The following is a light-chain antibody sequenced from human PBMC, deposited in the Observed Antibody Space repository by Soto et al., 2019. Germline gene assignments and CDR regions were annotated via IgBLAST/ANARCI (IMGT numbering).Light chain of an antibody. V-gene: IGLV2-14*01. J-gene: IGLJ2*01. CDR3: SSYAETDTVV. Sequence: QSVLTQPASVSGSPGQSITISCTGVYTDVGAYNYVSWYQQHPGKVPKLLIFEVTNRPSGVSSRFSGSKSGNTASLTISGLQAEDEGDYYCSSYAETDTVVFGGGTKLTVL. CDR2: EVT. CDR1: YTDVGAYNY.